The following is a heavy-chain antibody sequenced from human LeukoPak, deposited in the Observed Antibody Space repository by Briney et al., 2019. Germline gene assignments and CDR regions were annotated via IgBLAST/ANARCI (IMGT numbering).Heavy chain of an antibody. CDR1: GGTFSSYA. V-gene: IGHV1-69*04. CDR2: IIPILGIA. Sequence: SVKVSCKASGGTFSSYAISWVRQAPGQGLEWMGRIIPILGIANYAQKFQGRVTITADKSTSTAYMELSSLRSEDTAVYYCAGYYDFWSGSLFPWGQGTLVTVSS. J-gene: IGHJ5*02. CDR3: AGYYDFWSGSLFP. D-gene: IGHD3-3*01.